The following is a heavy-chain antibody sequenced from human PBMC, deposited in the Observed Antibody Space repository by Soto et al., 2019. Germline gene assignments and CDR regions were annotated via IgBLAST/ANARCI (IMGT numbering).Heavy chain of an antibody. CDR3: ARDHRGGNSSGRSDP. CDR1: GYNFNGYG. Sequence: QVQLVQSGGEVKKPGASVKVSCKASGYNFNGYGITWVRQAPGQGLEWMGWISTYNGDTNYAQKLQGSGTMTTDTATSTAYLALRSLRSDDTALYYCARDHRGGNSSGRSDPLGQGTLVIVSS. V-gene: IGHV1-18*04. J-gene: IGHJ5*02. D-gene: IGHD2-21*02. CDR2: ISTYNGDT.